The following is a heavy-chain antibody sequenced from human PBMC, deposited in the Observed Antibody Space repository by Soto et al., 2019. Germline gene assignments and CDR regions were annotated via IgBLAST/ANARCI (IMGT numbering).Heavy chain of an antibody. V-gene: IGHV4-30-4*01. CDR3: ARNKRTKSYCSGGSCYSITRYNWFDP. CDR1: GGSISSGDYY. D-gene: IGHD2-15*01. J-gene: IGHJ5*02. Sequence: PSETLSLTCTVSGGSISSGDYYWSWIRQPPGKGLEWIGYIYYSGSTYYNPSLKSRVTISVDTSKNQFSLKLSSVTAADTAVYYCARNKRTKSYCSGGSCYSITRYNWFDPWGQGTLVTVSS. CDR2: IYYSGST.